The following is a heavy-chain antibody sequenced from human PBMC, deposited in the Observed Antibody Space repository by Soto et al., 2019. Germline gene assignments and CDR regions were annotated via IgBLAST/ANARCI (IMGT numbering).Heavy chain of an antibody. V-gene: IGHV4-31*03. D-gene: IGHD2-2*01. J-gene: IGHJ5*02. CDR2: IYHSGTT. Sequence: SGTLSLTCTVSGGSLSRDGYYWSWIRQHPGKGLEWIGYIYHSGTTYYNPSLKSRLKISVDTSKNQFSLKLSSVIAADTAVYYCARTAAKKLHWFDPWGQGTLVTVPS. CDR1: GGSLSRDGYY. CDR3: ARTAAKKLHWFDP.